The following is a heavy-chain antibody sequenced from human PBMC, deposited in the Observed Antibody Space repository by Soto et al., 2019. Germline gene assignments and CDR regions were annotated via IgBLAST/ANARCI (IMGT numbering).Heavy chain of an antibody. J-gene: IGHJ3*02. CDR1: GYSFTSYW. CDR3: ARTDYSIAARPGAFEI. Sequence: GESLKISCKGSGYSFTSYWISWVRQMPGKGLEWMGRIDPSDSYTNYSPSFQGHVTISADKSISTAYLQWSTLKASDTAMYYCARTDYSIAARPGAFEIWGQGTMVTVSS. D-gene: IGHD6-6*01. V-gene: IGHV5-10-1*01. CDR2: IDPSDSYT.